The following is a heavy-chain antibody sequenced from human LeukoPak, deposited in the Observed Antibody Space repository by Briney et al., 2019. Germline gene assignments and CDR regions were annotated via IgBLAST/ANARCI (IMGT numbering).Heavy chain of an antibody. CDR1: GYAFNIYD. CDR2: MNPDSGNT. J-gene: IGHJ4*02. CDR3: VVHLPGDYLDR. V-gene: IGHV1-8*01. Sequence: GASVKVSCKASGYAFNIYDINWVRQATGQGLEWMGWMNPDSGNTGSAQKFQGRVTMTRNTSITTAYMELSSLRFEDTAVYYCVVHLPGDYLDRWGQGTLVTVSS.